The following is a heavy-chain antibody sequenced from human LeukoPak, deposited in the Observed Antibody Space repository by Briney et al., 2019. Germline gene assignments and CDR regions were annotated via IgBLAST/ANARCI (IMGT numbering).Heavy chain of an antibody. V-gene: IGHV4-59*01. CDR3: ARVPAAGTGPDY. J-gene: IGHJ4*02. CDR1: GGSFSGYY. D-gene: IGHD6-13*01. CDR2: FSYNVHS. Sequence: SETLSLTCGVNGGSFSGYYWSWIRQPPGKGLEWVGFFSYNVHSDYNPSLKSRVTISVDTSKNQFSLRLSSVTAADTAIYYCARVPAAGTGPDYWGQGTLVTVSS.